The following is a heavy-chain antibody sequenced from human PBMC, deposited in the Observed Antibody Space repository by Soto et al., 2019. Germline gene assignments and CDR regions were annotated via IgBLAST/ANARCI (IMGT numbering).Heavy chain of an antibody. Sequence: QVQLQESGPGLVKPSGTLSLTCAVSGGSISSSNWWSWVRQPPGKGLEWIGEIYHSGSTNYNPSLKSRVAISVDKSKNQFSLKLSSVTAADTAVYYCASEEDCSGGSCSYYYYGMDVWGQGTTVTVSS. J-gene: IGHJ6*02. CDR2: IYHSGST. V-gene: IGHV4-4*02. CDR1: GGSISSSNW. D-gene: IGHD2-15*01. CDR3: ASEEDCSGGSCSYYYYGMDV.